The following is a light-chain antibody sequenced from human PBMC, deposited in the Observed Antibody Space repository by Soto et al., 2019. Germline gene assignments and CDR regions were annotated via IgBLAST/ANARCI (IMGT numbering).Light chain of an antibody. Sequence: EIVLTQSPATLSLSPGERATLSCRASQSVSSYLAWYQQKPGQAPRLLIYDAFNRATGIPARFSGSGSGTDFTLTISSLEAEDSAVYYCQQGGAFGPGTKVDIK. V-gene: IGKV3-11*01. CDR1: QSVSSY. J-gene: IGKJ3*01. CDR2: DAF. CDR3: QQGGA.